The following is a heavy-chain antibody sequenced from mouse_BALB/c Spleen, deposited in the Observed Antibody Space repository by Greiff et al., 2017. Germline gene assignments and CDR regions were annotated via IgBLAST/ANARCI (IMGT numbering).Heavy chain of an antibody. J-gene: IGHJ4*01. D-gene: IGHD2-14*01. CDR1: GYTFTDYE. Sequence: QVQLKPSGAELVRPGASVTLSCKASGYTFTDYEMHWVKQTPVHGLEWIGAIDPETGGTAYNQKFKGKATLTADKSSSTAYMELRSLTSEDSAVYYCTPVRGYAMDYWGQGTSVTVSS. CDR3: TPVRGYAMDY. V-gene: IGHV1-15*01. CDR2: IDPETGGT.